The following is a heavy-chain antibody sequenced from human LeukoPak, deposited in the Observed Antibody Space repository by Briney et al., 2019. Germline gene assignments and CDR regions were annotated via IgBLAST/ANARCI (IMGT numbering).Heavy chain of an antibody. V-gene: IGHV4-38-2*01. CDR2: IYHSGST. CDR1: GYSISSGYY. D-gene: IGHD1-26*01. J-gene: IGHJ4*02. Sequence: SETLSLTCAVSGYSISSGYYWGWIRQPPGKGLEWIGRIYHSGSTYYNPSLKSRVTISVDTSKNQFSLKLSSVTAADTAVYYCARQGSYWKYYFDYWGQGTLVTVSS. CDR3: ARQGSYWKYYFDY.